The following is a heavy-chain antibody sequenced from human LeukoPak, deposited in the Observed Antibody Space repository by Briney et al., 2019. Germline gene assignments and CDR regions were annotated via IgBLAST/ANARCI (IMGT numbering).Heavy chain of an antibody. J-gene: IGHJ5*02. Sequence: SETLSLTCTVSGGSITSSSYYWDYWGWLRQPPGKGLEGIGSIYYSGSTHYSPSFKSRLTISVDTSKNQFSLKLTSVTAADTALYYCARNQTVTKGGIRHNWFDPWGQGTLVTVSS. CDR3: ARNQTVTKGGIRHNWFDP. CDR2: IYYSGST. V-gene: IGHV4-39*01. CDR1: GGSITSSSYYWDY. D-gene: IGHD4-17*01.